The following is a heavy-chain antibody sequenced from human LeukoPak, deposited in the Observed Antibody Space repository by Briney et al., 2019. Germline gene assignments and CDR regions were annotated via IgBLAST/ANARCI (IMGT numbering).Heavy chain of an antibody. J-gene: IGHJ4*02. Sequence: SGGSLRLSCAASGFTVSTNYMSWVRQAPGKGLEWVSVIYSGGITYYAASVKGRFTISRDNSKNTLSLQMNSLRAEDMAVYYCARHSGGDSYGYYFDYWGQGTLVTVSS. CDR1: GFTVSTNY. CDR2: IYSGGIT. D-gene: IGHD2-21*01. CDR3: ARHSGGDSYGYYFDY. V-gene: IGHV3-66*04.